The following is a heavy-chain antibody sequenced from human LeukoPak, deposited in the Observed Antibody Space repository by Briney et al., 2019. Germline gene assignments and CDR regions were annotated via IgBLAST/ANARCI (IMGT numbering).Heavy chain of an antibody. CDR1: GFTFSSFA. J-gene: IGHJ4*02. CDR2: VSGGAGST. Sequence: EGSLRLSCAASGFTFSSFAMSWVRQAPGKGLEWVAAVSGGAGSTYYADSVRGRSTISRDNSQNTLSLHMTSLRAEDTAIYYCAKSLTKITPATFDQWGQGTLVTVSS. D-gene: IGHD2-2*01. CDR3: AKSLTKITPATFDQ. V-gene: IGHV3-23*01.